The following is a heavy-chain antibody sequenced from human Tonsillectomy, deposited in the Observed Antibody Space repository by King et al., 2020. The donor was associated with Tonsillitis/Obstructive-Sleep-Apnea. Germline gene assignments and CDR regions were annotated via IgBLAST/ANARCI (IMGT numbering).Heavy chain of an antibody. CDR2: INHRGRT. D-gene: IGHD5-18*01. Sequence: VQLQQWGAGLLKPSETLALTCSVYGGSFSGYYWSWIRQPPGRGLECIGEINHRGRTNYNPSLKSRVTISVDTSKNQFSLKLSSVTAADTAVYYCARGHTAMWYFDYWGQGTLVTVSS. V-gene: IGHV4-34*01. J-gene: IGHJ4*02. CDR1: GGSFSGYY. CDR3: ARGHTAMWYFDY.